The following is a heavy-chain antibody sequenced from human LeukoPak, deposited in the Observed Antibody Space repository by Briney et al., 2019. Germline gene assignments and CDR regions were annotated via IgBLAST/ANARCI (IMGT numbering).Heavy chain of an antibody. CDR2: ISGSGGSA. Sequence: GGSLRLSCAASGFTFSSYAMSWVRQAPGKGLEWVSAISGSGGSAYYADSVKGGFTISRDNSKNTLYLQMNSLRDEDTAVYYCAKVAGSYYWGVFDYWGRGTLVSVSS. D-gene: IGHD1-26*01. V-gene: IGHV3-23*01. J-gene: IGHJ4*02. CDR3: AKVAGSYYWGVFDY. CDR1: GFTFSSYA.